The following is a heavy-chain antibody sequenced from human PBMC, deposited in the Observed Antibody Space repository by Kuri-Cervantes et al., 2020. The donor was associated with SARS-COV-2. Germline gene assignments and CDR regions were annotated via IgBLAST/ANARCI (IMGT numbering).Heavy chain of an antibody. J-gene: IGHJ5*02. CDR2: ISNDGTYT. V-gene: IGHV3-74*01. CDR1: GFNFDDFA. Sequence: GGSLRLSCAASGFNFDDFAMHWVRQAPGKGLEWVSGISNDGTYTDYADSVKGRFTISRDTAKNTVYLQMNSLRAEDTAVYHCARVLQGAIGVAWNTMGHLGNWFDPWGQGTLVTVSS. CDR3: ARVLQGAIGVAWNTMGHLGNWFDP. D-gene: IGHD3-3*01.